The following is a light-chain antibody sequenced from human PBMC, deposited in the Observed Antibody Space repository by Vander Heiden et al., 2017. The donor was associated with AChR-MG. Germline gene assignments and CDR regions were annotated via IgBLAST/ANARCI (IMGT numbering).Light chain of an antibody. Sequence: QSVLTQPPSASGTPGQRVTISCSGSSSNIGSNYVYWYRQLPGPAPKLLIYRNNQRPSGVPDRFSGSKSGTSASLAISGLRSEDEADYYCAAWDDSLSGPNWVFGGGTKLTVL. CDR2: RNN. J-gene: IGLJ3*02. CDR3: AAWDDSLSGPNWV. V-gene: IGLV1-47*01. CDR1: SSNIGSNY.